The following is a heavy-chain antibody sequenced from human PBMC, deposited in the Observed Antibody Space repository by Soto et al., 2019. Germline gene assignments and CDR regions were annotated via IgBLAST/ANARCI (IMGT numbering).Heavy chain of an antibody. CDR3: ARDGGRHSGGIDY. D-gene: IGHD1-26*01. V-gene: IGHV1-69*01. CDR1: GGTFSSYS. CDR2: IIPIFGTA. J-gene: IGHJ4*02. Sequence: QVQLVQSGAEVKKPGSSVQVSCKASGGTFSSYSINWVRQAPGQGLEWMGEIIPIFGTANYAQKFQGRVTITADESTSTAYMELSSLRSEETAGYYCARDGGRHSGGIDYWGQGTLVTVSS.